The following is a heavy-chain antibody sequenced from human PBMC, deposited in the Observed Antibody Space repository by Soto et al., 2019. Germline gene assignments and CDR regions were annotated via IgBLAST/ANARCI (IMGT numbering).Heavy chain of an antibody. D-gene: IGHD7-27*01. V-gene: IGHV4-34*01. J-gene: IGHJ6*02. CDR1: GGSFSGYY. CDR3: ARGWGYYYDYYGMDV. Sequence: AETLSLTCAVYGGSFSGYYWSWIRQPPGKGLEWIGEINHSGSTNYNPSLKSRVTISVDTSKNQFSLKLSSVTAADTAVYYCARGWGYYYDYYGMDVWGQGTTVTVSS. CDR2: INHSGST.